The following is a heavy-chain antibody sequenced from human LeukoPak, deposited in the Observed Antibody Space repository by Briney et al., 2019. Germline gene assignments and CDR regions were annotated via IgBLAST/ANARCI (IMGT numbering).Heavy chain of an antibody. CDR2: IWYDGSNE. D-gene: IGHD4-17*01. CDR1: GFTFSSYG. CDR3: AKDTTVTYFDY. J-gene: IGHJ4*02. V-gene: IGHV3-30*02. Sequence: GGSLRLSCAASGFTFSSYGMHWVRQAPGKGLEWVAVIWYDGSNENSADSVKGRFTISRDNSKNTLYLQMNSLRAEDTAVYYCAKDTTVTYFDYWGQGTLVTVSS.